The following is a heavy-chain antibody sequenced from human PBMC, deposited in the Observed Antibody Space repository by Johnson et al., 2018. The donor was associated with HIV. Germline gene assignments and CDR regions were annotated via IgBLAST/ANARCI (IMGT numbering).Heavy chain of an antibody. CDR3: AVLTTGVLRVGNFDI. V-gene: IGHV3-30*02. J-gene: IGHJ3*02. Sequence: QVQLVESGGGVVQPGRSRRLSCAASGFIFSSYGMHWVRQAPGKGLEWVAFIRYDGSNKYYAESVQGRFNISRDNPKNTLYLQMDSLRIEDTAVYYCAVLTTGVLRVGNFDIWGQGTMVTVSS. D-gene: IGHD1-1*01. CDR1: GFIFSSYG. CDR2: IRYDGSNK.